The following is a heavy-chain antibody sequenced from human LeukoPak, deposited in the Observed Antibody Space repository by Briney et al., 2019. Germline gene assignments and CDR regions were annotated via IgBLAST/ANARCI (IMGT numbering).Heavy chain of an antibody. CDR1: GGSISSSSYY. D-gene: IGHD2-15*01. Sequence: PSETLSLTCTVSGGSISSSSYYWGWIRQPPGKGLEWIGSIYYSGSTYYNPSLKSRVTISVDTSKNQFSLKLSSVTAADTAVCYCARERPGYCSGGSCYSGTDYWGQGTLVTVSS. CDR2: IYYSGST. V-gene: IGHV4-39*07. J-gene: IGHJ4*02. CDR3: ARERPGYCSGGSCYSGTDY.